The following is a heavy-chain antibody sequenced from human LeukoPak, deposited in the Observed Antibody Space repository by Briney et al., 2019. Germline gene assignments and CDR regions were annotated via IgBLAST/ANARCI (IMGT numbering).Heavy chain of an antibody. Sequence: PGGSLRLSCAASGFTFSSYAMSWVRQAPGKGLEWVSTFIGSGGSTYYADSVKGRFTISRDNSKNTLYLQMNSLRAGDTAVYYCAKLIPLVDCSSTSCYGFDYWGQGTLVTVSS. V-gene: IGHV3-23*01. CDR1: GFTFSSYA. J-gene: IGHJ4*02. D-gene: IGHD2-2*01. CDR2: FIGSGGST. CDR3: AKLIPLVDCSSTSCYGFDY.